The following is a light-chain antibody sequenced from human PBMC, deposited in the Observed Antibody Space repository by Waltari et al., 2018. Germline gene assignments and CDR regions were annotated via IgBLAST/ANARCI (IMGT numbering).Light chain of an antibody. V-gene: IGLV1-44*01. Sequence: QSVLTQPPSASGTPGQRVTISCSGSSSNIGTKTVNWYQQLPGMAPRLLIYGDNHRPSGGPRRFSASKSGTSASLAISGLQSEDEADYFCAAWDDSLNGLYVFGTGTTVTVL. J-gene: IGLJ1*01. CDR1: SSNIGTKT. CDR3: AAWDDSLNGLYV. CDR2: GDN.